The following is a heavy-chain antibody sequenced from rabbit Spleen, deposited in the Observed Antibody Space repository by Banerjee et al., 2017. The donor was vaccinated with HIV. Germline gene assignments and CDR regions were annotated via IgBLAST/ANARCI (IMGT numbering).Heavy chain of an antibody. CDR3: ARDLAAVIGWNLYL. CDR2: MNMVTGKP. Sequence: QEQLEESGGGLVKPGGSLTLTCKASGLSFSDRDVMCWVRQAPGKGLEWITCMNMVTGKPVYANWAKGRFAISKPSSTTVTLQMTSLTAADTATYFCARDLAAVIGWNLYLWGPGTLVTVS. J-gene: IGHJ6*01. V-gene: IGHV1S45*01. D-gene: IGHD1-1*01. CDR1: GLSFSDRDV.